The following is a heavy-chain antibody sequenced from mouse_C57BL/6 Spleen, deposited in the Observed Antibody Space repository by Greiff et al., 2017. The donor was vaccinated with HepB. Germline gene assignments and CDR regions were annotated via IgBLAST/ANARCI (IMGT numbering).Heavy chain of an antibody. CDR3: TRDGLFAY. CDR2: IDPETGGT. D-gene: IGHD2-3*01. V-gene: IGHV1-15*01. Sequence: VQLKQSGAELVRPGASVTLSCKASGYTFTDYEMHWVKQTPVHGLEWIGAIDPETGGTAYNQKFKGKAILTADKSSSTAYMELRSLTSEDSAVYYCTRDGLFAYWGQGTLVTVSA. CDR1: GYTFTDYE. J-gene: IGHJ3*01.